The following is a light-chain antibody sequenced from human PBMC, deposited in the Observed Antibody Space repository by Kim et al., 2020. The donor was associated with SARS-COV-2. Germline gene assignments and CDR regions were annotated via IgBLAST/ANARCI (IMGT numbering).Light chain of an antibody. Sequence: ASVGDRVTITCRASQGISVYLAWFQMKPGKVPKRLIYAASSLQSGVPSRFSGSGSGTEFTLTISSLQHEDFATYYCVQHNRYPWTFGQGTKVDIK. CDR2: AAS. CDR1: QGISVY. CDR3: VQHNRYPWT. V-gene: IGKV1-17*03. J-gene: IGKJ1*01.